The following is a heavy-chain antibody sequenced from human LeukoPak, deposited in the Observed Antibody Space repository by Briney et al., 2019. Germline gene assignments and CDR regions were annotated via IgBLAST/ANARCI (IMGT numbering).Heavy chain of an antibody. CDR3: SRDPFGS. Sequence: PGGSLRLSCRVSRFIFRTRDKNRVRQAPGKGLEWVSLIGASGDSTYYADSVKGRFTISRDNSKNTLYLQMNSLRAEDTGLYYCSRDPFGSCGQGSLVTVSS. J-gene: IGHJ4*02. CDR2: IGASGDST. CDR1: RFIFRTRD. V-gene: IGHV3-23*01.